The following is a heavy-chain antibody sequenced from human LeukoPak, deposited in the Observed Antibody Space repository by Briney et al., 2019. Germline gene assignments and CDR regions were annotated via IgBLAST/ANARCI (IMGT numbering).Heavy chain of an antibody. CDR1: GGSISSGGYS. CDR3: ARDDRAYDILTGYYGGGFDY. D-gene: IGHD3-9*01. CDR2: IYHSGST. Sequence: TLSLTCAVSGGSISSGGYSWSWIRQPPGKGLEWIGYIYHSGSTYYNPPLKSRVTISVDRSKNQFSLKLSSVTAADTAVYYCARDDRAYDILTGYYGGGFDYWGQGTLVTVSS. J-gene: IGHJ4*02. V-gene: IGHV4-30-2*01.